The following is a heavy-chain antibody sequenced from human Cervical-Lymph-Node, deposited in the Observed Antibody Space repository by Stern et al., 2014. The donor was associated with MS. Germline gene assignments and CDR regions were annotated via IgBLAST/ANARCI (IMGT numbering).Heavy chain of an antibody. CDR2: ISTSGTII. V-gene: IGHV3-11*01. CDR1: GFTFTDLY. CDR3: STLVAY. J-gene: IGHJ4*02. Sequence: VQLLESGGGLVKPGGSLRLSCAASGFTFTDLYINWIRQAPGKGLEWVSYISTSGTIIHYADSVKGRFTISRDKDNSSFYLQMDSLRAEDTAVYYCSTLVAYWGQGTLVTVSS.